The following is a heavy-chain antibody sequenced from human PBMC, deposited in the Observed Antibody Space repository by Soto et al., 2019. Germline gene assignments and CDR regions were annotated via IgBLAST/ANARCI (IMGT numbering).Heavy chain of an antibody. J-gene: IGHJ4*02. V-gene: IGHV3-23*01. Sequence: EVQLLESGGGLVQPGGSLRLSCAASGLTFSSYAMTWVRQAPGKGLEWVAGISASGGTTYYADSVKGLFTISRDNSKSKVFLQMNSLRGEDTALYYCARTRGDSSGRRAFEYWGQGTLVTVSS. D-gene: IGHD6-19*01. CDR1: GLTFSSYA. CDR3: ARTRGDSSGRRAFEY. CDR2: ISASGGTT.